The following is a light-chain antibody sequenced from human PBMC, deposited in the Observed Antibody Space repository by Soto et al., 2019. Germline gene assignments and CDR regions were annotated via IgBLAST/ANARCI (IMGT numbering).Light chain of an antibody. Sequence: DIVMRQSPLSVPVPPGHPPPIPCTPIQSLLHNNGYNYLDWYQQKPGQPPKLLIYWASTRASGVPDRFIGSGSGRDFTLTISSLQAEDVAVYYCQQYFSTRTFGQGTKVDIK. CDR3: QQYFSTRT. CDR2: WAS. V-gene: IGKV4-1*01. J-gene: IGKJ1*01. CDR1: QSLLHNNGYNY.